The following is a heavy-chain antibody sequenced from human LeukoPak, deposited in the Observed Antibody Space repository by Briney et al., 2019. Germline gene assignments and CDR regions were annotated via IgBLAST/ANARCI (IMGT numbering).Heavy chain of an antibody. Sequence: SQTLSLTCTVSGGSISSGDYYWSWIRQPPGKGLEWIGYIYYSGSTYYNPSLKSRVTISVDTSKNQFSLKLSSVTAADAAVYYCARCGKEYQLLPYNWFDPWGQGTLVTVSS. V-gene: IGHV4-30-4*08. CDR1: GGSISSGDYY. D-gene: IGHD2-2*01. CDR3: ARCGKEYQLLPYNWFDP. J-gene: IGHJ5*02. CDR2: IYYSGST.